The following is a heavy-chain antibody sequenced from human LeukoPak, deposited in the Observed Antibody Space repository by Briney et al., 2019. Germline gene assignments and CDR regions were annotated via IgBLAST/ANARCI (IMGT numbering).Heavy chain of an antibody. D-gene: IGHD3-10*01. V-gene: IGHV3-23*01. J-gene: IGHJ6*02. CDR1: GFTFSSYA. CDR2: ISGSGGST. CDR3: AREDLERPITMVRGHPDYYYYGMDV. Sequence: GGSLRLSCAASGFTFSSYAMSWVRQAPGKGLEWVSAISGSGGSTYYADSVKGRFTISRDNSKNTLYLQMNSLRAEDTAVYYCAREDLERPITMVRGHPDYYYYGMDVWGQGTTVTVSS.